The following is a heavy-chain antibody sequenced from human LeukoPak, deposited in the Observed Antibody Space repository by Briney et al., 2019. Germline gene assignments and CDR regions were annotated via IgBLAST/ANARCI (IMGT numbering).Heavy chain of an antibody. CDR3: ARTWFGELLVVDY. Sequence: ASVKVSCKASGYTFTNFDIMWVRQATGQGLEWMGWINPNSGGTNYAQKFQGRVTMTRDTSISTAYMELSRLRSDDTAVYYCARTWFGELLVVDYWGQGTLVTVSS. D-gene: IGHD3-10*01. CDR1: GYTFTNFD. J-gene: IGHJ4*02. V-gene: IGHV1-2*02. CDR2: INPNSGGT.